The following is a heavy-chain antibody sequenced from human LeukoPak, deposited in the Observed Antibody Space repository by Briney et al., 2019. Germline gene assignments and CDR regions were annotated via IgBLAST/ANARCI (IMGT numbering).Heavy chain of an antibody. CDR2: ISAYNGNT. Sequence: ASVKVSCKASGYTFTSYGISWVRQAPGQGLEWMGWISAYNGNTNYAQKLQGRVTMTTDTSTRTAYMELRSLRSDDTAVYYCARTRLYGSGSYYSYGMDVWGQGTTVTVSS. V-gene: IGHV1-18*01. J-gene: IGHJ6*02. CDR3: ARTRLYGSGSYYSYGMDV. D-gene: IGHD3-10*01. CDR1: GYTFTSYG.